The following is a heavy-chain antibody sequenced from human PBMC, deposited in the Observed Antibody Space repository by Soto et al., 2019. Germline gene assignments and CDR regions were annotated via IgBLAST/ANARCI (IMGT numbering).Heavy chain of an antibody. Sequence: GGSLRLSCAASGFTFSSYSMNWVRQAPGKGLEWVSSISSSSSYIYYADSVKGRFTISRDNAKNSLYLQMNSLRAEDTAVYYSARDLLRLTIPGNWGQGTLVTVSS. J-gene: IGHJ4*02. CDR1: GFTFSSYS. CDR3: ARDLLRLTIPGN. D-gene: IGHD2-21*01. V-gene: IGHV3-21*01. CDR2: ISSSSSYI.